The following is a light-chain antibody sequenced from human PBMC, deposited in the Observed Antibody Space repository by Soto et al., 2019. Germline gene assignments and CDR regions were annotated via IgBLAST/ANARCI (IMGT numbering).Light chain of an antibody. CDR3: QQYNNWPPYT. CDR1: QSVSSN. Sequence: EIVMTQSPATLSVSPGERATLSCRASQSVSSNLAWYQQKPGQAPRLLIYGASTKATGIPARFSGSGSGTEFTLTISSLQSADFAVYYCQQYNNWPPYTCGQGTKLEIK. CDR2: GAS. J-gene: IGKJ2*01. V-gene: IGKV3-15*01.